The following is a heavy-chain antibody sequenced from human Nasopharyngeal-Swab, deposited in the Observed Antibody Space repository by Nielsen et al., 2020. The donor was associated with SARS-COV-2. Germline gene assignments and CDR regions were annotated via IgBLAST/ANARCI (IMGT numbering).Heavy chain of an antibody. D-gene: IGHD3-22*01. J-gene: IGHJ4*02. Sequence: ASVKVSCKVSGYTLTELSMHWVRQAPGKGLEWMGGFDPEDGETIYAQKFQGRVTMTEDTSTDTAYTELSSLRSEDTAVYYCATVYALGYYDSSGYYYWGQGTLVTVSS. CDR2: FDPEDGET. V-gene: IGHV1-24*01. CDR1: GYTLTELS. CDR3: ATVYALGYYDSSGYYY.